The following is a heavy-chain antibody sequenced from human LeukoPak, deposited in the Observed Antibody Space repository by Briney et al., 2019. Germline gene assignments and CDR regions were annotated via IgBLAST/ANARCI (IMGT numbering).Heavy chain of an antibody. Sequence: LPGGSLRLSCAASGFTFSSYGMHWVRQAPGKGLEWVVVIWYDGSKKYYADSVKGRLTISRDNSKKTLYLQMNSLRAEDTAVYYCARDGSGMGVWGQGTTVTVSS. CDR2: IWYDGSKK. J-gene: IGHJ6*02. V-gene: IGHV3-33*01. CDR1: GFTFSSYG. CDR3: ARDGSGMGV. D-gene: IGHD1-1*01.